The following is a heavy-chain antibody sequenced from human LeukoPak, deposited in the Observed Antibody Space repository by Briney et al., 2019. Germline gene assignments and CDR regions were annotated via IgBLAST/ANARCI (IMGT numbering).Heavy chain of an antibody. CDR1: GYSFTSYW. J-gene: IGHJ5*02. CDR3: ARLSRNRQGAKASGDNWFDP. CDR2: IYPGDSDT. Sequence: GESLQISCQGSGYSFTSYWIGWVRPMPGKGLEWMGIIYPGDSDTRYSPSFQGQVTISAHKSISTAYLQWSSLKASDTAMYYCARLSRNRQGAKASGDNWFDPWGQGTLVSVSS. V-gene: IGHV5-51*01. D-gene: IGHD1-14*01.